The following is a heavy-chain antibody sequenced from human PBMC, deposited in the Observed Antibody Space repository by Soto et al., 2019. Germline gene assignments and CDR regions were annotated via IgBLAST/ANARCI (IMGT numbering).Heavy chain of an antibody. CDR3: AKDQGSSWYEIDY. Sequence: EVQLLESGGGLVQPGGPLGLSFAALGFTFSNFAWTWFRQAPGRGLEWVSTISGSGYSTYYADSVKGRFTISRDNSKNTLYLQMNSLRAEDTAVYYCAKDQGSSWYEIDYWGQGTLVTVSS. CDR1: GFTFSNFA. D-gene: IGHD6-13*01. CDR2: ISGSGYST. J-gene: IGHJ4*02. V-gene: IGHV3-23*01.